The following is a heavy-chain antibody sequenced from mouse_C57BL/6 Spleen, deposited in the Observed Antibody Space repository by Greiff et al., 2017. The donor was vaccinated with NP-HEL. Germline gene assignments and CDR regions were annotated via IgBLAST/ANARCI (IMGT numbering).Heavy chain of an antibody. CDR2: ILPGSGST. D-gene: IGHD1-1*01. J-gene: IGHJ3*01. CDR1: GYTFTGYW. CDR3: AKGDYYYGSNPAWFAY. Sequence: QVQLQQSGAELMKPGASVKLSCKATGYTFTGYWIEWVKQRPGHGLEWIGEILPGSGSTNYNEKFKGKATFTADTSSNTAYMQLSSLTTEDSAIYYCAKGDYYYGSNPAWFAYWGQGTLVTVSA. V-gene: IGHV1-9*01.